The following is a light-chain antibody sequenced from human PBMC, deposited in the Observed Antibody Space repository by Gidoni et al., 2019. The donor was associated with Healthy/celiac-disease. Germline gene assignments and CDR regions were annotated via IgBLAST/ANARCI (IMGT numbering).Light chain of an antibody. J-gene: IGKJ1*01. Sequence: EIVMTQSPATLSVSPGERATLSCRASQSVSSNLAWYQQKPGQAPRLLIYGASTRDTGIPARFSGSGSGTEFTLTISSLQSEDFAVYYCQQYNNWPPWTFXQXTKVXIK. V-gene: IGKV3-15*01. CDR1: QSVSSN. CDR2: GAS. CDR3: QQYNNWPPWT.